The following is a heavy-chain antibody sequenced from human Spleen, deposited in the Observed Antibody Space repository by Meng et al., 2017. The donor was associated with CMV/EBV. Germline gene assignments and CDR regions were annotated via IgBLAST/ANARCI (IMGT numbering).Heavy chain of an antibody. CDR1: GFTFKSYG. J-gene: IGHJ4*02. Sequence: GFTFKSYGIHWVRQAPGKGLEWVAFIRYDGSNRNFAGSVRGRFTISRDNSKNTLYLQMNSLRVEDTAVYYCAKDADDYYGSGSHIDYWGQGTLVTVSS. CDR3: AKDADDYYGSGSHIDY. D-gene: IGHD3-10*01. CDR2: IRYDGSNR. V-gene: IGHV3-30*02.